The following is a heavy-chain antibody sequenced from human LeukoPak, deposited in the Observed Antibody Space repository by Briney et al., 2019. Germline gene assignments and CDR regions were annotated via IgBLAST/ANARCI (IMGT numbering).Heavy chain of an antibody. D-gene: IGHD5-12*01. CDR2: ISAYNGNT. Sequence: ASVKVSFKASVWIFNIRGSRSVGQAPGQGLEWMGWISAYNGNTNYAQKFQGRVTMTTDTSTSTAYLELRSLRRGVMAAYYCARDVVSLLATGWGQGTLVPVSS. CDR3: ARDVVSLLATG. J-gene: IGHJ4*02. V-gene: IGHV1-18*03. CDR1: VWIFNIRG.